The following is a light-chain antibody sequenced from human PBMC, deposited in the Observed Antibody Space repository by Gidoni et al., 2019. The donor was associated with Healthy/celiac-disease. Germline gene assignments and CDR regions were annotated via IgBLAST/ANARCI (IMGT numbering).Light chain of an antibody. Sequence: EIVLTQSPATLSLSPGERATLSCRASQSVSSYLAWYQQKPGQAPRLLIYDASNRATGIPARFSGSGSGTDFTLTISSLEPEDFAVYYCQQRSNWPGTFXPXTKVDI. CDR1: QSVSSY. CDR2: DAS. J-gene: IGKJ3*01. CDR3: QQRSNWPGT. V-gene: IGKV3-11*01.